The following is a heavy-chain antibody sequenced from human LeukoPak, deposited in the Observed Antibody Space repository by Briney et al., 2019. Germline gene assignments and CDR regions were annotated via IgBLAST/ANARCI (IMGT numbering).Heavy chain of an antibody. Sequence: ASVKVSCKASGGTFSSYAISWVRQAPGQGLEWMGGIIPIFGTANYAQKFQGRVTITADESTSTAYMEMSSLRSEDTAVYYCARRFWKGLAFDIWGQGTMVTVSS. J-gene: IGHJ3*02. D-gene: IGHD1-1*01. CDR2: IIPIFGTA. CDR3: ARRFWKGLAFDI. V-gene: IGHV1-69*13. CDR1: GGTFSSYA.